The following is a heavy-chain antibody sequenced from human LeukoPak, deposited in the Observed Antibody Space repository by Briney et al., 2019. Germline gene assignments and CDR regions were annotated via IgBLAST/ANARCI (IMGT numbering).Heavy chain of an antibody. J-gene: IGHJ4*02. Sequence: SETLSLTCTVSGGSISSGGYYWSWIRQHPGKGLEWIGYIYYSGSTNYNPSLKSRVTISLDTSKKQISLKLSSVTAADTAVYYCARLDSSGYYFHDYWGQGTLVTVSS. D-gene: IGHD3-22*01. V-gene: IGHV4-61*08. CDR2: IYYSGST. CDR3: ARLDSSGYYFHDY. CDR1: GGSISSGGYY.